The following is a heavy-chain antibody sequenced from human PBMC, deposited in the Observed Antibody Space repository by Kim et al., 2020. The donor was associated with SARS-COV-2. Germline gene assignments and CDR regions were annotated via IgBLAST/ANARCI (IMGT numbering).Heavy chain of an antibody. J-gene: IGHJ2*01. V-gene: IGHV3-30-3*01. CDR1: GFTFSSYA. Sequence: GGSLRLSCAASGFTFSSYAMHWVRQAPGKGLEWVAVISYDGSNKYYADSVKGRFTISRDNSKNTLYLQMNSLRAEDTAVYYCARGEGYFDLWGRGTLVTVSS. CDR2: ISYDGSNK. CDR3: ARGEGYFDL.